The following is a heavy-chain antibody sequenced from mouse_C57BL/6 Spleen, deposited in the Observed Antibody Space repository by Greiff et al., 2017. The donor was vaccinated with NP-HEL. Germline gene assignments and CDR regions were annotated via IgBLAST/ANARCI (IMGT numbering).Heavy chain of an antibody. Sequence: EVQLQQSGPELVKPGASVKISCKASGYTFTDYYMNWVKQSHGKSLEWIGDINPNNGGTSYNQKFKGKATLTVDKSSSTAYMELRSLTSEDSAVYYCARDGRTLYWYFDVWGTGTTVTVSS. J-gene: IGHJ1*03. V-gene: IGHV1-26*01. CDR2: INPNNGGT. D-gene: IGHD1-1*02. CDR1: GYTFTDYY. CDR3: ARDGRTLYWYFDV.